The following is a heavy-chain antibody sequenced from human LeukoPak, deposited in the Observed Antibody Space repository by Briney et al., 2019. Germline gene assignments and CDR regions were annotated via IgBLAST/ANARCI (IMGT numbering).Heavy chain of an antibody. D-gene: IGHD3-3*01. Sequence: GGSLGLSCAASGFTFSSYSINWVRQAPGKGLEWVSSISSSSSYIYYADSVKGRFTISRDNAKNSLYLQMNSLRAEDTAVYYCARAQSILRFLERSGYYMDVWGKGTTVTVSS. J-gene: IGHJ6*03. V-gene: IGHV3-21*01. CDR3: ARAQSILRFLERSGYYMDV. CDR2: ISSSSSYI. CDR1: GFTFSSYS.